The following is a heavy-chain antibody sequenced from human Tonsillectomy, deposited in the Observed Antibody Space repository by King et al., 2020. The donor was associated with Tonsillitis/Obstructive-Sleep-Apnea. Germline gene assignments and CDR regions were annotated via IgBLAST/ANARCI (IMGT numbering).Heavy chain of an antibody. CDR3: ARGAGNFWSGPINWFDP. CDR1: GYTFTSFP. V-gene: IGHV7-4-1*02. D-gene: IGHD3-3*01. J-gene: IGHJ5*02. Sequence: QLVQSGSELKKPGASVKVSCKASGYTFTSFPMNWVRQAPGQGLEWMGWINNNTGNPRYAQGFTGRFVFSLDTSISTTYLQISSLQAEYTAVYYCARGAGNFWSGPINWFDPWGQGTLVTVSS. CDR2: INNNTGNP.